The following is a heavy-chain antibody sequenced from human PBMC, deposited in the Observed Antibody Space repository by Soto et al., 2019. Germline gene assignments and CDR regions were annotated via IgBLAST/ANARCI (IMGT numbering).Heavy chain of an antibody. J-gene: IGHJ4*02. CDR1: GLTFSTYG. D-gene: IGHD2-21*01. CDR2: ISGSGGTT. Sequence: ESGGGLVPPGGSLRLSCAASGLTFSTYGMNWVRQAPGKGLEWVSAISGSGGTTFYADSVKGRFTISRDNSKNTLYLQMSSLRVEDTAVYYCAKSVKYSDYWGQGTLVTVSS. V-gene: IGHV3-23*01. CDR3: AKSVKYSDY.